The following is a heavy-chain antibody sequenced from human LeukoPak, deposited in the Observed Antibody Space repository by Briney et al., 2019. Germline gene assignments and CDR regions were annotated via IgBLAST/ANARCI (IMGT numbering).Heavy chain of an antibody. CDR1: GFTFSSYA. D-gene: IGHD2-15*01. J-gene: IGHJ4*02. CDR3: ARDPTPDIVVVVAANRHY. CDR2: ISYDGSNK. V-gene: IGHV3-30*04. Sequence: GGSLRLSCAASGFTFSSYAMHWVRQAPGKGLEWVAVISYDGSNKYYADSVKGRFTIPRDNSKNTLYLQMNSLRAEDTAVYYCARDPTPDIVVVVAANRHYWGQGTLVTVSS.